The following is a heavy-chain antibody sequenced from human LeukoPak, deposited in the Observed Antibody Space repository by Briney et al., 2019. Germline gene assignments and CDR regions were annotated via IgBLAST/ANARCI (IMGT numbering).Heavy chain of an antibody. CDR3: ARALRGWFDP. D-gene: IGHD3-16*01. V-gene: IGHV4-39*01. J-gene: IGHJ5*02. Sequence: SEILSLTCTVSGGSISSSSYYWGWIRQPPGKGLEWIGSIYYSGSTYYNPSLKSRVTISVDTSNNQFSLKLSSVTAADTAVYYCARALRGWFDPWGQGTLVTVSS. CDR1: GGSISSSSYY. CDR2: IYYSGST.